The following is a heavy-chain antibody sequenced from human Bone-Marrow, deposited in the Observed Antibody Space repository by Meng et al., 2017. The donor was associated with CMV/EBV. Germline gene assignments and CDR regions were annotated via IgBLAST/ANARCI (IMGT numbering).Heavy chain of an antibody. Sequence: GESLKISCAASGFTFSSYSMNWVRQAPGKGLEWVSSISSSSSYIYYADSVKGRFTISRDNAKNSLYLQMNSLRAEDTAVYYCARDVIVVVPAAIEVYYYGMDVWGQGTTVTVSS. V-gene: IGHV3-21*01. CDR2: ISSSSSYI. CDR3: ARDVIVVVPAAIEVYYYGMDV. CDR1: GFTFSSYS. J-gene: IGHJ6*02. D-gene: IGHD2-2*02.